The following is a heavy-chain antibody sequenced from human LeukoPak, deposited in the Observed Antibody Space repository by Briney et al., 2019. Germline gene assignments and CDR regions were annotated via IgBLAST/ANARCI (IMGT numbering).Heavy chain of an antibody. CDR2: ISSSSSTI. Sequence: GGSLRLSCAASGFTFSSYSMNWVRQAPGKGLEWVSYISSSSSTIYYADSVKGRFTISRDNAKNSLYLQMNSLRAEDTAVYYCARDRLGSWGGYYYDSSGYYDYWGQGTLVTVSS. V-gene: IGHV3-48*04. CDR3: ARDRLGSWGGYYYDSSGYYDY. J-gene: IGHJ4*02. D-gene: IGHD3-22*01. CDR1: GFTFSSYS.